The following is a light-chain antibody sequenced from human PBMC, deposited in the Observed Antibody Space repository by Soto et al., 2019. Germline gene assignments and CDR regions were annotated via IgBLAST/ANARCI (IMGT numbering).Light chain of an antibody. Sequence: DIQLTQSPSTLSASVGDTVTITCRASQSPDSWLAWYQQKPGKAPKLLLYKASSLNSGVPSRFSGSGFGTEFILTISSLHPDDFATYYCQQYSSDPSFGPGTKVEIK. V-gene: IGKV1-5*03. CDR3: QQYSSDPS. J-gene: IGKJ1*01. CDR2: KAS. CDR1: QSPDSW.